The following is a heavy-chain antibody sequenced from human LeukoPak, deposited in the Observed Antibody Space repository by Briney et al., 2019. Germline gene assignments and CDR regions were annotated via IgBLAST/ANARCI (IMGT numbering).Heavy chain of an antibody. J-gene: IGHJ5*02. CDR2: INHSGST. Sequence: PSETLSLTCAVYGGSFSGYYWSWIRQPPGKGLEWIAEINHSGSTNYNPSLKSRVTISVDTSKNQFSLKLSSVTAADTAVYYCASSAGSFAASNWFDPWGQGTLVTVSS. CDR3: ASSAGSFAASNWFDP. V-gene: IGHV4-34*01. D-gene: IGHD2-15*01. CDR1: GGSFSGYY.